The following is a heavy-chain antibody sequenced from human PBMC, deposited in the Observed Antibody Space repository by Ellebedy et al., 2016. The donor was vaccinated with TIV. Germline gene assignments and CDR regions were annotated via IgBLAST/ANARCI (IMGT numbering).Heavy chain of an antibody. CDR1: GFTFSSYW. CDR2: IKQDGSEK. Sequence: GGSLRLSXAASGFTFSSYWMSWVRQAPGKGLEWVANIKQDGSEKYYVDSVKGRFTISRDNAKNSLYLQMNSLRAEDTAVYYCARNEYYEADYAFDIWGQGTMVTVSS. D-gene: IGHD3-22*01. V-gene: IGHV3-7*03. CDR3: ARNEYYEADYAFDI. J-gene: IGHJ3*02.